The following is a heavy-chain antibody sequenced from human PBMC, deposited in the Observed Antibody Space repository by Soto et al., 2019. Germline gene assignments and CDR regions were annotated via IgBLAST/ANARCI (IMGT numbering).Heavy chain of an antibody. CDR1: GFTFSSYW. J-gene: IGHJ3*02. CDR3: ARGYNWNVRDAFDI. CDR2: IKQDGSEK. Sequence: GGSLRLSCAASGFTFSSYWMSWVRQAPGKGLEWVANIKQDGSEKYYVDSVKGRFTISRDNAKNSLYLQMNSLRAEDTAVYYCARGYNWNVRDAFDIWGQGTMVTVSS. V-gene: IGHV3-7*01. D-gene: IGHD1-1*01.